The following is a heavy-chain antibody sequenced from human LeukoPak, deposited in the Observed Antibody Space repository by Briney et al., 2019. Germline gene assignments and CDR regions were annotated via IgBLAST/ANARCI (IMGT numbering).Heavy chain of an antibody. J-gene: IGHJ3*02. CDR3: ARAKYGDYDGGDAFDI. Sequence: SVKVSCKASGGTFSSYAISWVRQAPGQGLEWMGRIIPILGIANYAQKFQGRVTITADKSTSTAYMELSSLRSEDTAVCYCARAKYGDYDGGDAFDIWGQGTMVTVSS. D-gene: IGHD4-17*01. CDR1: GGTFSSYA. CDR2: IIPILGIA. V-gene: IGHV1-69*04.